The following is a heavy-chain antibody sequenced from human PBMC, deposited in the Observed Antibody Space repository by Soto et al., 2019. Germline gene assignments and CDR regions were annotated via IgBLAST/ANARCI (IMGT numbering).Heavy chain of an antibody. D-gene: IGHD1-26*01. CDR3: AKDFPPRRRFSPTSSGSQP. V-gene: IGHV3-74*01. CDR2: INSDGSST. Sequence: GGSLRLSCAASGFTFSSYWMHWVRQAPGKGLVWVSRINSDGSSTSYADSVKGRFTISRDNSKNTLYLQMNSLRAEDTAVYYCAKDFPPRRRFSPTSSGSQPWGQGTLVNVSS. J-gene: IGHJ5*02. CDR1: GFTFSSYW.